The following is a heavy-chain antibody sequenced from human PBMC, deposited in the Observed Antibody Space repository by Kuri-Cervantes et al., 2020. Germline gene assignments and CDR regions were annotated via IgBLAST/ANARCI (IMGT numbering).Heavy chain of an antibody. Sequence: ASVKVSCKASGFTLTAYYMYWVRQAPGQGLEWMGGIKPNSGGADYAQKFQGRVTMTRDTSISTAYMELRSLRSDDTAVYYCARVYYYDSSGSYLSYYYYYYMDVWGKGTTVTVSS. CDR1: GFTLTAYY. D-gene: IGHD3-22*01. CDR3: ARVYYYDSSGSYLSYYYYYYMDV. V-gene: IGHV1-2*02. J-gene: IGHJ6*03. CDR2: IKPNSGGA.